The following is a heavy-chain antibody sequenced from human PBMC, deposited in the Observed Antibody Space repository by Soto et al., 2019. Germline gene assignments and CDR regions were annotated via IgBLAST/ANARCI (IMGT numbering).Heavy chain of an antibody. V-gene: IGHV3-23*01. CDR1: GFTFSSYA. CDR2: ISGSGGST. D-gene: IGHD3-10*01. CDR3: AKRNRYYGSGSPEWFDP. J-gene: IGHJ5*02. Sequence: EVQLLESGGGLVQPGGSLRLSCAASGFTFSSYAMSWVRQAPGKGLEWVSAISGSGGSTYYADSVKGRFTISRDNSKNTLYLQMNSLRAEDTAVYYCAKRNRYYGSGSPEWFDPWGQGTLVTVSS.